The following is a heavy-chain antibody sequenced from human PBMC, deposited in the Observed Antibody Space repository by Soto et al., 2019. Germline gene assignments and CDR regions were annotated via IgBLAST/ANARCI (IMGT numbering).Heavy chain of an antibody. CDR1: GGSVNSGNYY. Sequence: QVQLQQWGAGLLKPSETLSLTCAVYGGSVNSGNYYWSWIRQPPGKGLEWIGEMSHSGGTHFNPSMTSRVTISVETSKNQFSLRMSSVTAADTALYYCARVERGTATTVVDAFDIWGPGTLVTVSS. D-gene: IGHD1-1*01. V-gene: IGHV4-34*01. CDR3: ARVERGTATTVVDAFDI. J-gene: IGHJ3*02. CDR2: MSHSGGT.